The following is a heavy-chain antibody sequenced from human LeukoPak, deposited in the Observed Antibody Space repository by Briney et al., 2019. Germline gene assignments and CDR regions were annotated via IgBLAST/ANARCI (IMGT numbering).Heavy chain of an antibody. CDR1: GGSISSYY. D-gene: IGHD3-22*01. J-gene: IGHJ4*02. CDR3: ARSPRLHYYDSSGYPFDY. Sequence: SETLSLTCTVSGGSISSYYWSWIRQPPGKGLEWIGYIYYSGSTNYNPSLKSRVTISVDTSKNQFSLKLSSVTAADTAVYYCARSPRLHYYDSSGYPFDYWGQGTLVTVSS. CDR2: IYYSGST. V-gene: IGHV4-59*01.